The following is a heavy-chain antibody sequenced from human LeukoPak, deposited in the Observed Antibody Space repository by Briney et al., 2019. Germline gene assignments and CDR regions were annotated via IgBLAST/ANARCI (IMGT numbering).Heavy chain of an antibody. CDR3: ARDQGLGHYFDS. V-gene: IGHV3-53*01. CDR1: GFTFSSYS. Sequence: GGSLRLSCAASGFTFSSYSMNWVRQAPGKGLEWVSSIYRDGSTYYADSVKGRFTISRDNSKNTVYLQMNSLRAEDTAVYYCARDQGLGHYFDSWGQGTLVTVSS. D-gene: IGHD3-10*01. CDR2: IYRDGST. J-gene: IGHJ4*02.